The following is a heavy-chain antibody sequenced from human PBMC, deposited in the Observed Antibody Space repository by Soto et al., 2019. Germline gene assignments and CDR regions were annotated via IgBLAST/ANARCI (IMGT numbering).Heavy chain of an antibody. Sequence: PGGSLRLSCAASGFTFSSYAMSWVRQAPGKGLEWVSAISGSGGSTYYADSVKGRFTISRDNSKNTLYLQMNSLRAEDTAVYYCAKGEYNWINHNWFDPWGQGTLVTVSS. V-gene: IGHV3-23*01. CDR2: ISGSGGST. J-gene: IGHJ5*02. CDR1: GFTFSSYA. D-gene: IGHD1-1*01. CDR3: AKGEYNWINHNWFDP.